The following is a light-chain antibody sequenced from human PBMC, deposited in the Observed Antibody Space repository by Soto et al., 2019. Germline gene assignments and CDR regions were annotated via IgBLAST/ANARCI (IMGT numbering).Light chain of an antibody. Sequence: QPVLTQPPSASGTPGQRVTISCSGSSSNIGSNTVNWYQQLPGTAPKLLIYSNNQRPSGVPDRFSGSKSGTSASLAISGLRSEDEADYYCAAWDDSLNGVVFGGGTKVTVL. CDR3: AAWDDSLNGVV. CDR2: SNN. J-gene: IGLJ2*01. CDR1: SSNIGSNT. V-gene: IGLV1-44*01.